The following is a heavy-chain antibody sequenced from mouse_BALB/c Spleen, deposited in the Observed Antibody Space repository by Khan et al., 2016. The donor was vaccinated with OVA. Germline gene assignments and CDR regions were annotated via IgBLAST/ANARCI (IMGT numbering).Heavy chain of an antibody. CDR3: GRGHYGSRSCAY. V-gene: IGHV1-7*01. CDR1: GYTFTSYW. J-gene: IGHJ3*01. Sequence: QVQLQQSGAELAKPGASVKMSCKASGYTFTSYWMHWVKQRPGQGLEWIGYINPSTGYTEYNQKFKDKATLTADKSSSTAYMQLSILTAELSAVDYCGRGHYGSRSCAYWCQGTPVTVSA. D-gene: IGHD1-1*01. CDR2: INPSTGYT.